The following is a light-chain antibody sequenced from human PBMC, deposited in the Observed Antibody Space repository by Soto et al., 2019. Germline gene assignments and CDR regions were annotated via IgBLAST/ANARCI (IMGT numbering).Light chain of an antibody. CDR1: QSISSY. CDR2: AAS. V-gene: IGKV1-39*01. Sequence: EIQMTQSPSSLSASVGDRVTITCRASQSISSYLNWYQQKPGKAPKLLIYAASSLQSGVPSGFSGSGSGTDFTLTISSLQPEDFATYYCQQSYSTPPTFGQGTRLEIK. CDR3: QQSYSTPPT. J-gene: IGKJ5*01.